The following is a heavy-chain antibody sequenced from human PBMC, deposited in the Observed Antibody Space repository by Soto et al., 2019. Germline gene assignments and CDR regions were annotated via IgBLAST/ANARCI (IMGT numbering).Heavy chain of an antibody. D-gene: IGHD3-22*01. V-gene: IGHV1-18*01. CDR2: ISPYNDDT. CDR3: ARGGYYDSSGARNYHYYGIDV. CDR1: GYSFSSYG. Sequence: GASVKVSCKASGYSFSSYGITWVRQAPGQGLEWLGWISPYNDDTKYAQRLQGRVTMTTDTSTRTAYMDIRGLRSDDTAIYYCARGGYYDSSGARNYHYYGIDVWG. J-gene: IGHJ6*02.